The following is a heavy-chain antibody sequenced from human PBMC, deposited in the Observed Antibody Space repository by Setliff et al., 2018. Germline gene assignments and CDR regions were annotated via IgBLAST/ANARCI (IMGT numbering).Heavy chain of an antibody. CDR2: ISYLGST. V-gene: IGHV4-34*01. D-gene: IGHD5-12*01. CDR3: ARGQLVLRGTTLYYMDL. CDR1: GGSLRNHK. Sequence: SETLSLTCDIYGGSLRNHKWSWIRQSPGKGLEWTGEISYLGSTNYNPSLKSRVVISTDTSNNRFSLLLRSVTAADTAVYYCARGQLVLRGTTLYYMDLWDKGASVTVSS. J-gene: IGHJ6*03.